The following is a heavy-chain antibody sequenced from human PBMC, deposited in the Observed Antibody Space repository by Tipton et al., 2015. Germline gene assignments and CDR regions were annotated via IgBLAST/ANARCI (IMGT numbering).Heavy chain of an antibody. D-gene: IGHD4-23*01. CDR3: ARARGRHGGLFDS. CDR2: IFYSGDT. CDR1: GGSVSSANYY. Sequence: TLSLTCSVSGGSVSSANYYWSWIRQPPGKGLEWIGYIFYSGDTNYNPSLKSRVSMSVDTSKNQISLTLTSVTAADTAVYYCARARGRHGGLFDSWGQGTLVTVSS. J-gene: IGHJ4*02. V-gene: IGHV4-61*01.